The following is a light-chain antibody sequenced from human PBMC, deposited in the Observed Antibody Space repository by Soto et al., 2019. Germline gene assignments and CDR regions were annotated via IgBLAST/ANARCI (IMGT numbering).Light chain of an antibody. CDR1: QSVSSN. V-gene: IGKV3-15*01. J-gene: IGKJ1*01. CDR2: GAS. Sequence: ERGLPKSPDTLAVSPGERATLSCRASQSVSSNLAWYQQKPGQAPRLLIHGASTRATGIPARFSGSGSGTEFSLTISSLQSEDFTVDYCQQYKNWPRRSGQGTNVDIK. CDR3: QQYKNWPRR.